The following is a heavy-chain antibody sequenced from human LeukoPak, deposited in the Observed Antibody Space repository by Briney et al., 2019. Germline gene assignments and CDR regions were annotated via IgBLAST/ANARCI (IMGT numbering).Heavy chain of an antibody. J-gene: IGHJ4*02. V-gene: IGHV3-30*02. CDR2: IRSDGSDK. CDR3: ANPRSPPRGSSSPYFDY. D-gene: IGHD1-26*01. CDR1: EFTFSSYG. Sequence: GGSLRLSCATSEFTFSSYGMHWVRQAPGMGLEWVTFIRSDGSDKYYAVSVKGRFTISRDNSKNTLYLQMNSLRAEDTAVYYCANPRSPPRGSSSPYFDYGGRGPPVTVSS.